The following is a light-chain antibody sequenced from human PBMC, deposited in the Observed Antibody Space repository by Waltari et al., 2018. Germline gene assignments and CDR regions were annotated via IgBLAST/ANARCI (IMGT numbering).Light chain of an antibody. CDR3: QQRRDWPLT. CDR2: DVS. J-gene: IGKJ4*01. Sequence: EIVLTQSPATLSLSPGERAALSCRASQSVIRDLAWYRQKPGQAPRLLIFDVSIRATGTPVRFRGSGYGTDFTLTISSLEPEDFAVYYCQQRRDWPLTFGGGTKVEIK. V-gene: IGKV3-11*01. CDR1: QSVIRD.